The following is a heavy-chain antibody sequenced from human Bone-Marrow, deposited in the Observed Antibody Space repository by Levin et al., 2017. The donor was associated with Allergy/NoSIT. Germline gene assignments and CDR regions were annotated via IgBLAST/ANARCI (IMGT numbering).Heavy chain of an antibody. CDR2: ISGSGGST. CDR3: ATNWNVQGYYYYGMDV. D-gene: IGHD1-20*01. Sequence: PGESLKISCAASGFTFSSYAMSWVRQAPGKGLEWVSAISGSGGSTYYADSVKGRFTISRDNSKNTLYLQMNSLRAEDTAVYYCATNWNVQGYYYYGMDVWGQGTTVTVSS. CDR1: GFTFSSYA. J-gene: IGHJ6*02. V-gene: IGHV3-23*01.